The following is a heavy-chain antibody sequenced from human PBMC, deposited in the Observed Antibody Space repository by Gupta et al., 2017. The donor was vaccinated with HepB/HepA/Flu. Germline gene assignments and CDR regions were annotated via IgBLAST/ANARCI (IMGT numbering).Heavy chain of an antibody. CDR2: IYSGGST. J-gene: IGHJ4*02. CDR1: GFTVSSNY. D-gene: IGHD1-20*01. V-gene: IGHV3-66*01. Sequence: EVQLVESGGGLVQPGGSLRLSCAASGFTVSSNYMSWVRQAPGKGLEWVSVIYSGGSTYYADSVKGRFTIPRDNSKNTLYLQMNSLRAEDTAVYYCTRVPKLTGYYFDYWGQGTLVTVSS. CDR3: TRVPKLTGYYFDY.